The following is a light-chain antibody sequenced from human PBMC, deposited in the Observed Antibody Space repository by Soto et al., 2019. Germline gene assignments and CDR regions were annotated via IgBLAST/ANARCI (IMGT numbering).Light chain of an antibody. CDR1: SSDIGGYNY. J-gene: IGLJ2*01. Sequence: QSALTQPASVSGSHGQSITISCTGTSSDIGGYNYVSWYQQHPGKAPKLMIYDVSNRPSGVSNRFSGSKSGNTASLTISGLQAEDEADYYCSSYTSSSSLEGVVFGGGTKLTVL. CDR3: SSYTSSSSLEGVV. V-gene: IGLV2-14*01. CDR2: DVS.